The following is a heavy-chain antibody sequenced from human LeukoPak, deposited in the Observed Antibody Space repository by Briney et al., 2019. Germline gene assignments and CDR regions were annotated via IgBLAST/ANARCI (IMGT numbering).Heavy chain of an antibody. CDR3: ARGGVTQPIDY. V-gene: IGHV4-39*07. Sequence: SETLSLTCTVSGGSISSSSYYWSWIRQPPGKGLEWIGEINHSGSTNYNPSLKSRVTISVDTSKNQFSLKLSSVTAADTAVYYCARGGVTQPIDYWGQGTLVTVSS. CDR2: INHSGST. D-gene: IGHD3-10*01. CDR1: GGSISSSSYY. J-gene: IGHJ4*02.